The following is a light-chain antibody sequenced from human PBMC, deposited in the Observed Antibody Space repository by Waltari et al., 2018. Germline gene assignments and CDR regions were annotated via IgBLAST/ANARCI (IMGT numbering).Light chain of an antibody. V-gene: IGKV1-NL1*01. CDR3: QQYYLKPPT. Sequence: DIKMTQSPSSLSASVGDRVTISCRASQVIGSSLAWYQQKPGKAPKFLLFAASRLASGVPSRFSGIGSGTDFTLTISSLQPEDFSTYYCQQYYLKPPTFGQGTKVEIK. CDR2: AAS. CDR1: QVIGSS. J-gene: IGKJ1*01.